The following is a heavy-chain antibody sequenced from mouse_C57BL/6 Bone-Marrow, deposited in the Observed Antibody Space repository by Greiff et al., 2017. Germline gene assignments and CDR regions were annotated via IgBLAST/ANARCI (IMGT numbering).Heavy chain of an antibody. V-gene: IGHV1-39*01. CDR3: ARVYDYDYAMDY. CDR1: GYSFTDYN. Sequence: VQLQQSGPELVKPGASVKISCKASGYSFTDYNMNWVKQSNGKSLEWIGVINPNYGITSYNQKFKGKATLTVDQASSKAYMQLHSLTSEDSAVYSCARVYDYDYAMDYWGQGTSVTVSS. D-gene: IGHD2-4*01. CDR2: INPNYGIT. J-gene: IGHJ4*01.